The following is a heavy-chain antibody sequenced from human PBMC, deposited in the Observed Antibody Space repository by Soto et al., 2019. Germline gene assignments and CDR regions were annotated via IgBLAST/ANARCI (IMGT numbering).Heavy chain of an antibody. J-gene: IGHJ3*02. V-gene: IGHV1-46*01. CDR3: ATDVNDSSGADAFDI. D-gene: IGHD3-22*01. CDR2: INPSGGST. Sequence: ASVKVSCKASGYTFTSYYMHWVRQAPGQGLEWMGIINPSGGSTSYAQKFQGRVTMTRDTSTSTVYMELSSLRSEDTAVYYCATDVNDSSGADAFDIWGQGTMVTVSS. CDR1: GYTFTSYY.